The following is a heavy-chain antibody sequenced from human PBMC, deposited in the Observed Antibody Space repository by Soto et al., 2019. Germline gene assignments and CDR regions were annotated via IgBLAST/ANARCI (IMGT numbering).Heavy chain of an antibody. D-gene: IGHD3-16*01. CDR1: GASIRSDY. CDR2: IHNSGDT. V-gene: IGHV4-59*13. Sequence: PSETLSLTCTVSGASIRSDYWIWIRQSPEKGLEWIANIHNSGDTNYNPSLQSRVTISVDTSKNQFSLKLSSVTAADTAFYYCARRGTPWSWFDPWGQGVLVTVSS. J-gene: IGHJ5*02. CDR3: ARRGTPWSWFDP.